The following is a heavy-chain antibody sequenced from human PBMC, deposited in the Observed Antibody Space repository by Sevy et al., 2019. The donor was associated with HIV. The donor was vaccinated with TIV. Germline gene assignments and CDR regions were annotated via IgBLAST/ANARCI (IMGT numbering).Heavy chain of an antibody. V-gene: IGHV3-23*01. Sequence: GGSLRLSCEASGFTFNSHAMTWVRQAPGKGLEWVSAISGSGDSKYYAGSVKGRVTISRDNSKNIMYLQMTSLGADDTAVYYCAKSSLPYSDYHFDFWGQGTVVTVSS. CDR3: AKSSLPYSDYHFDF. CDR2: ISGSGDSK. CDR1: GFTFNSHA. J-gene: IGHJ4*02. D-gene: IGHD6-13*01.